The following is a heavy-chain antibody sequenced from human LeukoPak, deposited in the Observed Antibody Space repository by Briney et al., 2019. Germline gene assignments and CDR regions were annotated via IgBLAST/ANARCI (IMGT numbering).Heavy chain of an antibody. CDR2: IDWDDDK. Sequence: GSGPTLVNPTQTLTLTRTFSGFSLSTSGMCVSWIRQPPGKALEWLALIDWDDDKYYSTSLKTRLTISKDTSKNQVVLTMTNMDPVGTATYYCARIRVSTMVRGVIGPYDYWGQGTLVTVSS. J-gene: IGHJ4*02. V-gene: IGHV2-70*01. D-gene: IGHD3-10*01. CDR1: GFSLSTSGMC. CDR3: ARIRVSTMVRGVIGPYDY.